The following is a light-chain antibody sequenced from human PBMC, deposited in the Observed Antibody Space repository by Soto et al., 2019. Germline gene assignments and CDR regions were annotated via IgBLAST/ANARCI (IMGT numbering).Light chain of an antibody. CDR3: QQSYCLPHT. CDR1: QSISSW. J-gene: IGKJ4*01. Sequence: DIPLTQSPANLSVSIGSRVTTTCRASQSISSWLAWYQQKPGKAPKLLIYAASSLQSGAPSRFSGSGSGTDFTLTISRLQPEDFATYCCQQSYCLPHTFAGGTKLDI. V-gene: IGKV1-39*01. CDR2: AAS.